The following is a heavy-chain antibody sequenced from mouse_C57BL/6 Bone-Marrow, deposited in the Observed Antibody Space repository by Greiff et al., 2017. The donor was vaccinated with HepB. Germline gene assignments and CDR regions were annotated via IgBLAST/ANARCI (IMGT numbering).Heavy chain of an antibody. J-gene: IGHJ2*01. D-gene: IGHD1-1*01. V-gene: IGHV1-50*01. Sequence: VQLQQPGAELVKPGASVKLSCKASGYTFTSYWMQWVKQRPGQGLEWIGEIDPSDSYTNYNQKFKGKATLTVYKSSITAYMQLSSLTSEDSAVYYCARVEIPMYYYGSSLYYFDVWGQGTTLTVSS. CDR1: GYTFTSYW. CDR2: IDPSDSYT. CDR3: ARVEIPMYYYGSSLYYFDV.